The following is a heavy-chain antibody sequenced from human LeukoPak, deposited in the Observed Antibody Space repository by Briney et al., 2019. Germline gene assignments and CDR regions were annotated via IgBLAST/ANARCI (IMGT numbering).Heavy chain of an antibody. Sequence: GGSLRLSCAASGFTLSSYWMSWVRQAPGKWLEWVANIKQDGSEKYYVDSVKGRFTISRDNAKNSLYLQMNSLRAEDTAVYYCARDSEPTACWGQGTLVTVSS. V-gene: IGHV3-7*01. CDR3: ARDSEPTAC. CDR2: IKQDGSEK. CDR1: GFTLSSYW. J-gene: IGHJ4*02.